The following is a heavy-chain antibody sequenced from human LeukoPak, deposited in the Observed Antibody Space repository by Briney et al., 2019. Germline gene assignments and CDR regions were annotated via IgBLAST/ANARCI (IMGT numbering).Heavy chain of an antibody. V-gene: IGHV4-4*09. CDR3: AGTVYCSREIGELFIHGNDAFDI. Sequence: ETLSLTCTVSGDSINNYYWSWIRQPPGKGLEWIGDIYSSGSTYYKPSLKSRVSISIDTSKNQLSLKLNSVYAAETAVYYWAGTVYCSREIGELFIHGNDAFDIWGQGTKVTVSS. D-gene: IGHD2-2*01. CDR2: IYSSGST. J-gene: IGHJ3*02. CDR1: GDSINNYY.